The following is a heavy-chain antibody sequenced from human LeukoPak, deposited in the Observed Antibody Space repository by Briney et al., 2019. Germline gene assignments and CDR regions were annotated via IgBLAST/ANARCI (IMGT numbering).Heavy chain of an antibody. CDR3: AGKYCSSTSCSWFDP. J-gene: IGHJ5*02. CDR2: INAGNGNT. D-gene: IGHD2-2*01. Sequence: GASVKVSCKASGYTFTSYAMHWVRQAPGQRLEWMGWINAGNGNTKYSQKFQGRVTITRDTSASTAYMELSSLRSEDTAVYYCAGKYCSSTSCSWFDPWGQGTLVTVSS. CDR1: GYTFTSYA. V-gene: IGHV1-3*01.